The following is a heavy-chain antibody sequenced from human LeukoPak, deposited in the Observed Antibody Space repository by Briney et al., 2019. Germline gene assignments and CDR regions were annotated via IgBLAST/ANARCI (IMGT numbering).Heavy chain of an antibody. V-gene: IGHV3-33*01. Sequence: GGSLRLSCATSGFTFSSHGIHWVRQAPGEGLEWVALIWYDGSNKDYAHSVKGRFTISRDNSKNTVYLQMNSLRAEDTAVYYCARDRVRRSWYFGAFDIWGQGTLVTVSS. CDR2: IWYDGSNK. J-gene: IGHJ3*02. CDR1: GFTFSSHG. CDR3: ARDRVRRSWYFGAFDI. D-gene: IGHD6-13*01.